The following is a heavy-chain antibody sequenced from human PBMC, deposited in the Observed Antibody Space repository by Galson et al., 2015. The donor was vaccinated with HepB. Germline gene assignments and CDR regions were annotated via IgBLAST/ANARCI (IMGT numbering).Heavy chain of an antibody. CDR1: GYTFTDHY. CDR2: IYPKNGGT. CDR3: TRDRTRVDYDS. D-gene: IGHD1-7*01. J-gene: IGHJ4*02. Sequence: SVKVSCKASGYTFTDHYIHWFRQAPGQGLEWVGWIYPKNGGTNYAQKFQGRVTMTSDTSISTAFMELSSLTSEDTAVYYCTRDRTRVDYDSWGRGTLVTVSS. V-gene: IGHV1-2*02.